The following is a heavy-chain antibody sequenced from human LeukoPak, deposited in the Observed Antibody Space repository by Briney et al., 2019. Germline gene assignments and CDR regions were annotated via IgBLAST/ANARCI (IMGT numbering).Heavy chain of an antibody. V-gene: IGHV4-59*02. CDR3: ARKDYYDSNGLDY. CDR1: GGSVSSNF. Sequence: SETLSLTCTVSGGSVSSNFWSWIRQPPGEGLEWIGEIHHSGSTNYNPSLKSRVTISVDKSKNHFSLKLSSVTAADTAVYYCARKDYYDSNGLDYWGQGTLVTVSS. D-gene: IGHD3-22*01. J-gene: IGHJ4*02. CDR2: IHHSGST.